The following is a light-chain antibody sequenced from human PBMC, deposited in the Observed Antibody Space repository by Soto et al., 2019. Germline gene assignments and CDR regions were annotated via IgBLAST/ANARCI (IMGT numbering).Light chain of an antibody. CDR1: QGISSL. CDR3: QQYGTSPYT. J-gene: IGKJ5*01. V-gene: IGKV1-12*01. Sequence: DIQMTQSPSSVSASVGDRVTITCRASQGISSLLAWYQQKPGKAPKLLIYGVSSLQSGVPARFSGSGSGTDFTLTISSLQPEDFAVYYCQQYGTSPYTFGQGTRLEIK. CDR2: GVS.